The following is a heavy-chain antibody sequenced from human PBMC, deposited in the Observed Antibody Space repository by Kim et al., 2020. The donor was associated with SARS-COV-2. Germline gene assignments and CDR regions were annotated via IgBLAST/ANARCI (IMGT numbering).Heavy chain of an antibody. V-gene: IGHV3-23*01. J-gene: IGHJ4*02. CDR3: ANAGRLWIQLWYGIERGFDY. Sequence: FTISRDNSKNTLYLQMNSLRAEDTAVYYCANAGRLWIQLWYGIERGFDYWGQGTLVTVSS. D-gene: IGHD5-18*01.